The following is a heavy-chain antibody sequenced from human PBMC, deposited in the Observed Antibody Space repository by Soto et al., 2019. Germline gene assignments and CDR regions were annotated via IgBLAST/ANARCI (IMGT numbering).Heavy chain of an antibody. CDR3: ARAPDIVLVPAAIPIVGWFDP. V-gene: IGHV5-51*01. D-gene: IGHD2-2*01. CDR2: IYPGDSDT. Sequence: PGESLKISCKGSGYSFTSYRIGWVRQMPGKGLEWMGIIYPGDSDTRYSPSFQGQVTISADKSISTAYLQWSSLKASDTAMYYCARAPDIVLVPAAIPIVGWFDPWGQGTLVTVSS. J-gene: IGHJ5*02. CDR1: GYSFTSYR.